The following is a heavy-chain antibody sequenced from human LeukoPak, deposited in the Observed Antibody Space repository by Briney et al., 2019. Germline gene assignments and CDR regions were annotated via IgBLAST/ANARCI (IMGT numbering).Heavy chain of an antibody. V-gene: IGHV1-69*01. J-gene: IGHJ4*02. D-gene: IGHD2-15*01. CDR3: ARDRDYCSGGSCYRTLDY. CDR1: GGTFSSYA. CDR2: IIPIFGTA. Sequence: SVPVSCTASGGTFSSYAISWVRQAAGQGVEWMGGIIPIFGTANYAQKFQGRVTITAAEPTSTAYMELTSLRSEATAVYYCARDRDYCSGGSCYRTLDYWGQGTLVTVSS.